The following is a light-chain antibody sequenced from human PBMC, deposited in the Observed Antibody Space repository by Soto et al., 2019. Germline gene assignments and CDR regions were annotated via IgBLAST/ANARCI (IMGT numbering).Light chain of an antibody. Sequence: EMVMTQSPATLSVSPGERATLSCRASQNLSRNLAWYQQQPGQAPRLLIFYSSTRATGIPARCSGSGSGTDFTLTISSLQSEDFAVYYCQQYDKWPHTFCQGTKLEIK. CDR1: QNLSRN. V-gene: IGKV3-15*01. J-gene: IGKJ2*01. CDR2: YSS. CDR3: QQYDKWPHT.